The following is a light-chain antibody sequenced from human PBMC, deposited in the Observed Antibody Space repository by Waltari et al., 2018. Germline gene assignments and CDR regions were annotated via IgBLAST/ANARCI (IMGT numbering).Light chain of an antibody. V-gene: IGKV4-1*01. CDR3: QQYYTTPLT. CDR2: WAS. Sequence: DIVMTQSPDSLTVSLGERATINCKSSQSLLYSSNNKNYLAWYQQRPGQPPKLLLYWASTRESGVPDRFSGSGSATDFTLTISSLQAEDVALYYCQQYYTTPLTFGGGTKVEIK. CDR1: QSLLYSSNNKNY. J-gene: IGKJ4*01.